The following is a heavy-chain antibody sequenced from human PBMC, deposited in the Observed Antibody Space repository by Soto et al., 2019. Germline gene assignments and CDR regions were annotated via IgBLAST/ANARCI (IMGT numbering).Heavy chain of an antibody. D-gene: IGHD5-18*01. CDR3: ARDYDVNTALDYWYFDL. CDR2: IYPSGRS. CDR1: GGSITNHY. J-gene: IGHJ2*01. V-gene: IGHV4-4*07. Sequence: QVQLHESGPRLVTPSETLALTCSLSGGSITNHYWSWIRQPPGKGLEFIGRIYPSGRSHYNPSLQSRVTLSIDTSKNQFYLKLNAVTAADTAMYYCARDYDVNTALDYWYFDLWGRGTLGTVSS.